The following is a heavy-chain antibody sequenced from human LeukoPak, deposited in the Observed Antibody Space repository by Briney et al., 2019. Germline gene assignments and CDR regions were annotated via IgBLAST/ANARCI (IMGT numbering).Heavy chain of an antibody. CDR3: ARILPNDYYFDY. V-gene: IGHV3-53*01. J-gene: IGHJ4*02. CDR2: IYSGGST. Sequence: GGSLRLSCAASGFTVSSNYMSWVRQAPGKGLEWVSVIYSGGSTYYADSVKGRFTISRDNSKNTLYLQMNSLRAEDTAVYYCARILPNDYYFDYWGQGTLVTVSS. CDR1: GFTVSSNY. D-gene: IGHD1-1*01.